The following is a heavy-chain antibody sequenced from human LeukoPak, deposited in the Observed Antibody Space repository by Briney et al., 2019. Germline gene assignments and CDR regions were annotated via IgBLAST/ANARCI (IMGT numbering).Heavy chain of an antibody. CDR2: IDNSGST. Sequence: SETLSLTCTVSGGSISSSSYYWGWIRQSPGKGLEWIGSIDNSGSTYYNPSLKSRVTISEDTSKNQFSLKLSSVTAADTAVYYCARHPMRYCSSISCFWNWFDPWGQGTLVTVSS. J-gene: IGHJ5*02. V-gene: IGHV4-39*01. D-gene: IGHD2-2*01. CDR3: ARHPMRYCSSISCFWNWFDP. CDR1: GGSISSSSYY.